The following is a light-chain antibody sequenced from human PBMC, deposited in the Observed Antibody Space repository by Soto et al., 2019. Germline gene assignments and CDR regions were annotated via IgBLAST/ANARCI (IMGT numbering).Light chain of an antibody. J-gene: IGLJ1*01. CDR1: GSNIGAGSD. Sequence: QSVLTQPPSISGAPGQRVTISCTGSGSNIGAGSDVHWYHQLPGTAPKLLIYGNTNRPSGVPDRFSGSKSGTSASLAIAGLQTEDEGDYYCQTYDSSLSGLYVFGTGTNVTVL. CDR3: QTYDSSLSGLYV. CDR2: GNT. V-gene: IGLV1-40*01.